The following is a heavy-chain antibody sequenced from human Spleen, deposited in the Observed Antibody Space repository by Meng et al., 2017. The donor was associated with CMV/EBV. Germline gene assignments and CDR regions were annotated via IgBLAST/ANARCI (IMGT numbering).Heavy chain of an antibody. Sequence: SCKASGYTFTAHYFHWVRQAPGQGLEWMGWIHTHRGDTNYAQQFQGRVTLTRDTSINTGYMELTRLTSDDTAVYYCARDNNWGPDYWGQGTLVTVSS. D-gene: IGHD7-27*01. CDR1: GYTFTAHY. V-gene: IGHV1-2*02. J-gene: IGHJ4*02. CDR3: ARDNNWGPDY. CDR2: IHTHRGDT.